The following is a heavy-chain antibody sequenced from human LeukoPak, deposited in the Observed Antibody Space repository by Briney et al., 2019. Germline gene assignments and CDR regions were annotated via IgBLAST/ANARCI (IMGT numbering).Heavy chain of an antibody. CDR3: ARVSGYYDILTGYYNYYYGMDV. D-gene: IGHD3-9*01. J-gene: IGHJ6*02. CDR1: GGTFSSYA. Sequence: SVKVSCKASGGTFSSYAISWVRQAPGQGLEWMGGIIPIFGTANYAQKFQGRVTITADKSTSTAYMELSSLRSEDTAVYYCARVSGYYDILTGYYNYYYGMDVWGQGTTVTVSS. CDR2: IIPIFGTA. V-gene: IGHV1-69*06.